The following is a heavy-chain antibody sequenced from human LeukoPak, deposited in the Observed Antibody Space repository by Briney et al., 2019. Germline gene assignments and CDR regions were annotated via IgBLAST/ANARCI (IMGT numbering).Heavy chain of an antibody. CDR1: GFTFSSYA. CDR2: ISGSGSNT. J-gene: IGHJ4*02. V-gene: IGHV3-23*01. Sequence: QPGGSLRLSCGASGFTFSSYAMSWVRQAPGKGLEWVSAISGSGSNTYYADSVKGRFTISRDNSKNMVYLQMNSLRAEDTAIYYCGKDQAFYYDTTSFHWGQGTLVTVSS. CDR3: GKDQAFYYDTTSFH. D-gene: IGHD3-22*01.